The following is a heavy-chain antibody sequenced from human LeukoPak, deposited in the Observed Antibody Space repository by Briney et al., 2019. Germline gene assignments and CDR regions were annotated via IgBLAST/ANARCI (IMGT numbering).Heavy chain of an antibody. CDR3: ARLSSGYYSDY. CDR1: GDPVSRGSYY. Sequence: SETLSLTCTVSGDPVSRGSYYWSWIRQPPGKELEWIGYVYHTGSTNYNPSLKSRVTISVDTSKNEFSLKMTSVTAADTAVYYCARLSSGYYSDYWGQGALVTVSS. D-gene: IGHD2/OR15-2a*01. V-gene: IGHV4-61*01. J-gene: IGHJ4*02. CDR2: VYHTGST.